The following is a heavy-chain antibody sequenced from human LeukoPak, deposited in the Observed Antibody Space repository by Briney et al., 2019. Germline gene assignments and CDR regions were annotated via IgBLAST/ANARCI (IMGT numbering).Heavy chain of an antibody. D-gene: IGHD2-2*02. Sequence: GGSLSLSCGASGFTFSSYAMSWVRQAPGKGLEWVSAISGSGGSTYYADSVKGRFTISRDNSKNTLYLQMNSLRAEDTAVYYCAKAPVVVPAAIDYWGQGTLVTVSS. V-gene: IGHV3-23*01. J-gene: IGHJ4*02. CDR3: AKAPVVVPAAIDY. CDR2: ISGSGGST. CDR1: GFTFSSYA.